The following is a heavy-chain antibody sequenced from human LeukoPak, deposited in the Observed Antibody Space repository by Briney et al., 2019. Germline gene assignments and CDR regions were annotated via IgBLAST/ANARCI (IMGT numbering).Heavy chain of an antibody. V-gene: IGHV1-2*02. J-gene: IGHJ4*02. Sequence: GASVKVSCKASGYIFTSYFLHRVRQAPGQGLEWMGWINPNSGGTKYAQKFQGRVTMTGDPSINTAYMEVRRLTSDDTAVYYCARDVGSSWYADYWGQGTLVTVSS. CDR1: GYIFTSYF. CDR3: ARDVGSSWYADY. D-gene: IGHD6-13*01. CDR2: INPNSGGT.